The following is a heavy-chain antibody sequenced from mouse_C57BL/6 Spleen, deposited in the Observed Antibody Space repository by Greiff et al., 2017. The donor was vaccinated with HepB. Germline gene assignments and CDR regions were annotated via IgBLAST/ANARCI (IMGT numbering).Heavy chain of an antibody. CDR1: GYSFTGYY. CDR2: INPSTGGT. Sequence: QLQQSGPELVKPGASVKISCKASGYSFTGYYMNWVKQSPEKSLEWIGEINPSTGGTTYNQKFKAKATLTVDKSSSTAYMQLKSLTSEDSAVYYCARRGETGLYFDVWGTGTTVTVSS. V-gene: IGHV1-42*01. CDR3: ARRGETGLYFDV. J-gene: IGHJ1*03. D-gene: IGHD4-1*01.